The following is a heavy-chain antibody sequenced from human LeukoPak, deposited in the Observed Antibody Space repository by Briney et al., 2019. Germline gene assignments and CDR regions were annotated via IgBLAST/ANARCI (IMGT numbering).Heavy chain of an antibody. J-gene: IGHJ5*02. CDR1: GYSFIGYW. Sequence: GESLKISCKGSGYSFIGYWIGWVRQMPGKGLEWMGIIYPGDSDTRYSPSFQGQVTISADKSINTAYLQWSSLKASDTAMYYCARLVYDASGYYYDGWYDPWGQGTLVTVSS. CDR2: IYPGDSDT. V-gene: IGHV5-51*01. CDR3: ARLVYDASGYYYDGWYDP. D-gene: IGHD3-22*01.